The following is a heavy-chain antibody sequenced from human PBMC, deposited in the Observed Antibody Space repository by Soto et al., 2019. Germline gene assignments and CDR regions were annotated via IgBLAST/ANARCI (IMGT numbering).Heavy chain of an antibody. CDR3: ASVWRQQLPFFDF. J-gene: IGHJ4*02. D-gene: IGHD6-13*01. Sequence: QGQLQESGPGLVKPSETLSLTCTVSGGSISGNSWSWIRQPPGKGLEWIGYVSSSGSTKYNPSLKSRVTISVDTSKNQFFLMLTSVTAADTAVYYCASVWRQQLPFFDFWGQGTLLTVSS. CDR2: VSSSGST. V-gene: IGHV4-59*01. CDR1: GGSISGNS.